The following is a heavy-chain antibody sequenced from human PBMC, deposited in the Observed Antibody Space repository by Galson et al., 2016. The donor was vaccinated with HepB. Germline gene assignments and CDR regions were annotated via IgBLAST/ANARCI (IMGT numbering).Heavy chain of an antibody. CDR2: VGDDGSNK. CDR1: GFTFSNYG. CDR3: AQDKASMSVGATDFQH. J-gene: IGHJ1*01. D-gene: IGHD1-26*01. Sequence: SLRLSCAASGFTFSNYGMHWVRQAPGKGLEWVAVVGDDGSNKYYGDSVKGRFTIFRDNSRNTLYLQMNSLRAEDTAFYYCAQDKASMSVGATDFQHWGQGTLVTGSS. V-gene: IGHV3-30*02.